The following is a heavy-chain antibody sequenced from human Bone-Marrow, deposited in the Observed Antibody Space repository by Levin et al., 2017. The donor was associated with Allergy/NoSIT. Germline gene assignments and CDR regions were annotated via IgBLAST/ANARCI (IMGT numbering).Heavy chain of an antibody. Sequence: PGGSLRLSCEASGFTFNTYDMNWVRQVPGMGLEWVSFITRDSGTIYYADSVKGRFTISRDNAKNSLFLQMNSLRAEDTAVYYCARDRLGGAVDFWGQGTMVTVCS. V-gene: IGHV3-48*01. CDR2: ITRDSGTI. J-gene: IGHJ3*01. CDR1: GFTFNTYD. D-gene: IGHD6-25*01. CDR3: ARDRLGGAVDF.